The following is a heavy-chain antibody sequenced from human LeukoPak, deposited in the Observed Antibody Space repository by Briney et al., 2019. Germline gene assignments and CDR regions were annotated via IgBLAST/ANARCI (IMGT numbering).Heavy chain of an antibody. CDR2: INWNSDII. D-gene: IGHD6-19*01. J-gene: IGHJ4*02. CDR1: GFTFDDYA. V-gene: IGHV3-9*01. Sequence: GRSLRLSCAASGFTFDDYAMHWVRQAPGKGLEWVSGINWNSDIIDYADSVKGRFTISRDNSKNTLYLQMNSLRAEDTAVYYCARGGSSGFVGHGYFDYWGQGTLVTVSS. CDR3: ARGGSSGFVGHGYFDY.